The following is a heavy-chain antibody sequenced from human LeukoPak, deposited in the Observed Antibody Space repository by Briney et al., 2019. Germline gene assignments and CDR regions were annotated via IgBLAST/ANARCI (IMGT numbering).Heavy chain of an antibody. CDR1: GYTFTSYG. CDR2: ISAYNGNT. D-gene: IGHD3-22*01. Sequence: ASVKVSCKASGYTFTSYGISWVRQAPGQGLEWMGWISAYNGNTNYAQKLQGRVTMTTDTSTSTAYMELRSLRSDGTAVYYCARTLYTYYYDSSGYYAYWGQGTLVTVSS. V-gene: IGHV1-18*01. CDR3: ARTLYTYYYDSSGYYAY. J-gene: IGHJ4*02.